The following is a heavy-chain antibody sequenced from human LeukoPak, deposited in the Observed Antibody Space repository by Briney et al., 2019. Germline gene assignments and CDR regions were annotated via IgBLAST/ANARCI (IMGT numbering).Heavy chain of an antibody. D-gene: IGHD3-22*01. CDR2: IYHSGST. J-gene: IGHJ4*02. CDR1: GGSISSDGNS. Sequence: PSQTLSLTCAVSGGSISSDGNSWSWIRQPPGKGLEWIGYIYHSGSTYYNPSLKSRVTISVDRSKNQFSLNLNSVTAADTAVYYCARSAMYYYDSSGPYYFDYWGQGTLVTVSS. V-gene: IGHV4-30-2*01. CDR3: ARSAMYYYDSSGPYYFDY.